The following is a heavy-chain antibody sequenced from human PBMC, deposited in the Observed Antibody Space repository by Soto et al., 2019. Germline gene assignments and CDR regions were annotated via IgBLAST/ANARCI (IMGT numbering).Heavy chain of an antibody. CDR2: ISAYNGNT. D-gene: IGHD2-2*01. CDR1: GYTFTSYG. V-gene: IGHV1-18*01. J-gene: IGHJ3*02. Sequence: GASVKVSCKASGYTFTSYGISWVRQAPGQGLEWMGWISAYNGNTNYAQKLQGRVTMTTDTSTSTAYMELRSLRSDDTAVYYCARDLTYCSSTSCPLDAFDIWGQGTMVTVSS. CDR3: ARDLTYCSSTSCPLDAFDI.